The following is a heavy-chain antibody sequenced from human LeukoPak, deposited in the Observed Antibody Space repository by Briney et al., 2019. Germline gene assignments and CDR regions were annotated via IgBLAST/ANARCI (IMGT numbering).Heavy chain of an antibody. CDR2: TDQDGSEI. CDR3: ARDLAGDVRVDS. V-gene: IGHV3-7*01. D-gene: IGHD6-19*01. Sequence: PGGSLRLSCAASGFTFRSDWMSWVRQAPGKGLEWVANTDQDGSEIYYLDSVKGRFTISRDNAKNSLYLQMNSLRAEDTAVYYCARDLAGDVRVDSWGQGTLVTVSS. J-gene: IGHJ4*02. CDR1: GFTFRSDW.